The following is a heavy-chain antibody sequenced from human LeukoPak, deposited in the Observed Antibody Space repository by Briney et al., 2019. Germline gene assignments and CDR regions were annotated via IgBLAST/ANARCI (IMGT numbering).Heavy chain of an antibody. CDR1: GFTVSSNY. J-gene: IGHJ6*03. Sequence: PGGSLRLSCAASGFTVSSNYMSWVRQAPGKGLEWGSVIYSGGSTYYADSVKGRFTISRDKSKNTLYLQMNSLRAEDTAVYYCARQNYDFWSGYYYYYYYMDVWGKGTTVTVSS. D-gene: IGHD3-3*01. CDR3: ARQNYDFWSGYYYYYYYMDV. CDR2: IYSGGST. V-gene: IGHV3-53*01.